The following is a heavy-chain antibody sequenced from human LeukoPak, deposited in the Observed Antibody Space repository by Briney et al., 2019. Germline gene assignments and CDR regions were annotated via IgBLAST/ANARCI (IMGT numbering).Heavy chain of an antibody. V-gene: IGHV3-23*01. Sequence: GGSLRLSCAVSGFAFGSEAMSWVRQSPARGLEWVASISPGGGTTYYADYVKGRFTISRDNSKNTLYLQMNSLRAEDTAVYYCARDVGNFADYWGQGTLVTVSS. CDR1: GFAFGSEA. D-gene: IGHD1-7*01. CDR2: ISPGGGTT. J-gene: IGHJ4*02. CDR3: ARDVGNFADY.